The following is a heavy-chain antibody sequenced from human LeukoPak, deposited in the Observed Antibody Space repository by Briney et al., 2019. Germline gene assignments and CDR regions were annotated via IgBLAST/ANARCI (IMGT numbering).Heavy chain of an antibody. J-gene: IGHJ4*02. D-gene: IGHD5-18*01. V-gene: IGHV1-69*01. CDR2: IIPIFGTA. Sequence: SVKVSCKASGGTFSSYAISWVRQAPGQGLEWMGGIIPIFGTANYAQKFQGRVTITADESTSTAYMELSSLRSEDTAVYYCARGDTAMVYYFGYWGQGTLVTVSS. CDR1: GGTFSSYA. CDR3: ARGDTAMVYYFGY.